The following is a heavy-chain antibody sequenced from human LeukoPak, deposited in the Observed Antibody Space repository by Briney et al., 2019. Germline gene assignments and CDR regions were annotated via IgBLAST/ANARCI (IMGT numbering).Heavy chain of an antibody. CDR1: GGSFSGFY. CDR2: TNHSGST. V-gene: IGHV4-34*01. Sequence: PSETLFLTCAVYGGSFSGFYWSWIRQPPGKGLEWIGETNHSGSTNYNPSLKSRVTISVDTSKKQFSLKLSSVTAADTAVYYCARAVYVNYYGSGSYWNYWGQGTLVTVSS. D-gene: IGHD3-10*01. CDR3: ARAVYVNYYGSGSYWNY. J-gene: IGHJ4*02.